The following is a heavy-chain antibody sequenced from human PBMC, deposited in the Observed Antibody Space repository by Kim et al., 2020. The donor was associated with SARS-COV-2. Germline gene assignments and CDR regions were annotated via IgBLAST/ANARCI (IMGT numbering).Heavy chain of an antibody. Sequence: ASVKVSCKASGYTFTDYYMHWVRQAPGQGLEWMGRINPNSGGTNFAQKFQGRVTMTRDTSISTVYMELSTDDTAIYYCARDQMATITGFDYWGQGTLVT. CDR3: ARDQMATITGFDY. CDR1: GYTFTDYY. V-gene: IGHV1-2*06. D-gene: IGHD5-12*01. CDR2: INPNSGGT. J-gene: IGHJ4*02.